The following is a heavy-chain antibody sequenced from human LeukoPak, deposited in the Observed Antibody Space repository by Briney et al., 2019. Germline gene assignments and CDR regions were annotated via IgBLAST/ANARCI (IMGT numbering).Heavy chain of an antibody. CDR2: IIPTFGTA. CDR1: GGTFSSYA. J-gene: IGHJ4*02. CDR3: ASLRIFSSSDVNFDY. V-gene: IGHV1-69*01. Sequence: SVKVSCKASGGTFSSYAISWVRQAPGQGLEWMGGIIPTFGTANYAQKFQGRVTITADESTSTAYMELSSLRSEDTAVYYCASLRIFSSSDVNFDYWGQGTLVTVSS. D-gene: IGHD6-6*01.